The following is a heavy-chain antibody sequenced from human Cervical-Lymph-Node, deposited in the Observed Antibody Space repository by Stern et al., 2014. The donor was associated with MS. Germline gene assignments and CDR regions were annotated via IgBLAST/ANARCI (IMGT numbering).Heavy chain of an antibody. J-gene: IGHJ4*02. CDR3: AWDFDIVTPTRTRTGGFDY. Sequence: QVQLVQSGAEVKEPGASVRVSCNISGYSLTEVSLHWVRQGPTKGLEWMGGVDPDDGKRFYAQKLQGRFTMTEDSSTDTAYMELGSLTSDDTALYFCAWDFDIVTPTRTRTGGFDYWGQGTLITVSS. CDR1: GYSLTEVS. D-gene: IGHD3-9*01. CDR2: VDPDDGKR. V-gene: IGHV1-24*01.